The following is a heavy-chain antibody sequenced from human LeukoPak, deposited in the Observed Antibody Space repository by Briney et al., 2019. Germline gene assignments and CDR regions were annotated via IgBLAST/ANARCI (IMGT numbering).Heavy chain of an antibody. CDR2: IYTSGST. D-gene: IGHD3-22*01. CDR3: AREQWAYRSYYASSGYHDY. V-gene: IGHV4-61*02. CDR1: GGSISSGSYF. J-gene: IGHJ4*02. Sequence: SETLSLTCTVSGGSISSGSYFWSWIRQPAGKGLEWIGRIYTSGSTNYSPSLKSRVTISVDTSTNQFSLNLTSVTAADTAMYYCAREQWAYRSYYASSGYHDYWGQGTLVTVSS.